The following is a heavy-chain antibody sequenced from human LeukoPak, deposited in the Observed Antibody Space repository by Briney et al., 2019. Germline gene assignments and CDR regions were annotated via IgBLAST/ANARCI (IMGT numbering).Heavy chain of an antibody. D-gene: IGHD3-10*01. Sequence: GGSLRLSCAASGFTFSSYWMTWVRQAPGEGLEWVARIKQDGSDKYYVDSVKGRFTISRDNAKNSLYLQMNSLRAEDTAVYYCARDLWGGSGSGFDYWGQGTLVTVSS. CDR3: ARDLWGGSGSGFDY. CDR2: IKQDGSDK. V-gene: IGHV3-7*04. CDR1: GFTFSSYW. J-gene: IGHJ4*02.